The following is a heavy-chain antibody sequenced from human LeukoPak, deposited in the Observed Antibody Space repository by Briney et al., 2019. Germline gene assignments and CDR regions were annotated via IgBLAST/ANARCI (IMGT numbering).Heavy chain of an antibody. J-gene: IGHJ4*02. D-gene: IGHD3-10*01. CDR2: IRAYNGNT. V-gene: IGHV1-18*01. CDR1: GYTFTSYG. Sequence: GASVKVSCKASGYTFTSYGISWVRHAPGQGLEWMGWIRAYNGNTNYAQKLQGRVTMTTDTSTSTAYMELRSLRSDDTAVYYCARDRPGLLWFGESELFDYWGQGTLVTVSS. CDR3: ARDRPGLLWFGESELFDY.